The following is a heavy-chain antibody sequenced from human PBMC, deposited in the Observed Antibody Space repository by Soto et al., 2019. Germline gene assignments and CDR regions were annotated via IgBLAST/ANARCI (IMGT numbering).Heavy chain of an antibody. D-gene: IGHD6-19*01. CDR2: ISGSGDYT. V-gene: IGHV3-23*01. J-gene: IGHJ4*02. Sequence: EVQLLESGGGLVQPGGSLRLSCAASGFTFSIYAMSWVRQAPGKGLEWVAAISGSGDYTYYADSVKGRFAISRDNSKNTLYLQMNSLRADDTAVYYCAKVVKAVAGTYDYWGQGTLVTVSS. CDR1: GFTFSIYA. CDR3: AKVVKAVAGTYDY.